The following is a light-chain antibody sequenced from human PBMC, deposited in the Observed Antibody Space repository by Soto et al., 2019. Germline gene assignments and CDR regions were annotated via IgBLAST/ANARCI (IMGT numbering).Light chain of an antibody. J-gene: IGLJ3*02. Sequence: QAVVTQPPSASGTPGQRVTISCSGGSSNIGRDNVNWYQHFPGTAPKVLIYRNNQRPSGVPDRFSGSKSGTSASLAISGLQSEDEADYYCAVWDGSLNGWVFGGGTKLTVL. CDR3: AVWDGSLNGWV. CDR1: SSNIGRDN. V-gene: IGLV1-44*01. CDR2: RNN.